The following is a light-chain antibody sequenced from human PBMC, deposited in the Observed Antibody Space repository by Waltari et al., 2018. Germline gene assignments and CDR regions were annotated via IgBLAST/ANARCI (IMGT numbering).Light chain of an antibody. CDR2: RNN. CDR1: SSNIGSNY. CDR3: AAWDDSLSRWL. Sequence: QSVLTQPPSASGTPGQRVTISCSGRSSNIGSNYVYWYQHVPGAAPKLLIYRNNQRPSGVPDRFSGSKSGTSASPAMSGRRSEDEADYYWAAWDDSLSRWLLGGGTKLTVL. V-gene: IGLV1-47*01. J-gene: IGLJ3*02.